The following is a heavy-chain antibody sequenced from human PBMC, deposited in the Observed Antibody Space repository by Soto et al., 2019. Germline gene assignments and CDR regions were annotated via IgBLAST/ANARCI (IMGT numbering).Heavy chain of an antibody. V-gene: IGHV1-18*01. CDR2: ISAYNGNT. J-gene: IGHJ6*02. Sequence: ASVKVSCKASGYTFTSYGISWVRQAPGQGLEWMGWISAYNGNTNYAQKLQGRVTMTTDTSTSTAYMELRSLRSDDTAVYYCARGSVSSSSRKYYYYYYGTDVWGQGTTVTVSS. CDR1: GYTFTSYG. CDR3: ARGSVSSSSRKYYYYYYGTDV. D-gene: IGHD6-13*01.